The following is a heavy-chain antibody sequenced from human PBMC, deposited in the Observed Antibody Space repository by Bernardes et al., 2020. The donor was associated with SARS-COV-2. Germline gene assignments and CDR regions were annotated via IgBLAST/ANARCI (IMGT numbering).Heavy chain of an antibody. V-gene: IGHV3-23*01. D-gene: IGHD2-15*01. J-gene: IGHJ4*02. CDR3: AKELVGMRGRSDY. Sequence: GSLRLSCAASGFTFSDYAMTWVRQAPGRGLEWVSAISGSGTTYYGDSVKGRFTISRDNSKNTVYLQMNSLSAEDTALYYCAKELVGMRGRSDYWGQGTLVTVSS. CDR2: ISGSGTT. CDR1: GFTFSDYA.